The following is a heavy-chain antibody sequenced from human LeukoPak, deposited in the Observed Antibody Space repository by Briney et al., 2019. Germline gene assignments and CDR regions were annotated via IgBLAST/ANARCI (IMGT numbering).Heavy chain of an antibody. CDR3: AREGAAAGVYFDY. D-gene: IGHD6-13*01. Sequence: ASVKVSCKASGGTFSSYAISWVRQAPGQGLEWMGGIIPIFGTANYAQKFQGRVTMTRDTSTSTVYMELSSLRSEDTAVYYCAREGAAAGVYFDYWGQGTLVTVSS. CDR1: GGTFSSYA. J-gene: IGHJ4*02. CDR2: IIPIFGTA. V-gene: IGHV1-69*05.